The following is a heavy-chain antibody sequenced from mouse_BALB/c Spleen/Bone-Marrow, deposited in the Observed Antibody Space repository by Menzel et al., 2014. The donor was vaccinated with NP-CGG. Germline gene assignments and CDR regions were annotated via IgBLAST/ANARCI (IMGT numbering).Heavy chain of an antibody. CDR2: IDPSDSYT. J-gene: IGHJ2*01. CDR3: ARDSITTVVSTDY. D-gene: IGHD1-1*01. CDR1: GYTFTSYW. Sequence: QVQLQQPGAELVKPGASVKLSCKASGYTFTSYWMHWVKRRPGQGLEWIGEIDPSDSYTNYNQKFKGKATLTVDKSSSTVYMQLSSLTSEDSAVYYCARDSITTVVSTDYWGQGTTLTVSS. V-gene: IGHV1-69*02.